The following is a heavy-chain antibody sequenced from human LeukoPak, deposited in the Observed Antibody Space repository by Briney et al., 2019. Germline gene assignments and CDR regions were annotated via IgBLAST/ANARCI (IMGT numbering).Heavy chain of an antibody. Sequence: GGSLRLSCAASGFTFSSYGMSWVRQAPGKGLEWVSAITATSSSTHYADSVQGRFTISRDNSKNTLYLQMNSLRPEDTAVYYCASTFGGVIVHFDYWGQGTLVTVSS. D-gene: IGHD3-16*02. CDR2: ITATSSST. CDR3: ASTFGGVIVHFDY. V-gene: IGHV3-23*01. J-gene: IGHJ4*02. CDR1: GFTFSSYG.